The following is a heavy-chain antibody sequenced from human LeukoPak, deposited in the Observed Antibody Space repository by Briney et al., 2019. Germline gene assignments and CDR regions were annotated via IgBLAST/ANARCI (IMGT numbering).Heavy chain of an antibody. V-gene: IGHV3-66*02. D-gene: IGHD3-10*01. J-gene: IGHJ5*02. Sequence: GGPLRLSGAASGFTVGNDYMAWVRQAPGGGREWVSLIYGDGTTFYTDSVKGRFTISRDNFKNTLYLQMSSLRPEDTALYYCARDRAGAQSWVALDPWGQGTLVTVSS. CDR3: ARDRAGAQSWVALDP. CDR2: IYGDGTT. CDR1: GFTVGNDY.